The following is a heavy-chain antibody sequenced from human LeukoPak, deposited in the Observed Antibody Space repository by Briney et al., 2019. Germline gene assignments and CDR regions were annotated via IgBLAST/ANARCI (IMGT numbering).Heavy chain of an antibody. V-gene: IGHV3-48*03. D-gene: IGHD3-10*01. CDR1: GFTFISYE. J-gene: IGHJ3*02. CDR3: AKAWEEWFGELYSPGAFDI. CDR2: ISSSGSTI. Sequence: GGSLRLSCAASGFTFISYEMNWVRQAPGKGLEWVSYISSSGSTIYYADSVKGRFTISRDNSKNSLYLQMNSLRAEDTALYYCAKAWEEWFGELYSPGAFDIWGQGTMVTVSS.